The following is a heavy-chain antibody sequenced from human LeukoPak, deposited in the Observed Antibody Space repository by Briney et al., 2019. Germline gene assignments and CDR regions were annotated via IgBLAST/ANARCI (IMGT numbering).Heavy chain of an antibody. Sequence: PSETLSLTCTVSGGSISSYYWSWFRQPPGKGLAWIGYIYYSGSTNYNPSLTSRVTISVDTSKNQFSLKLSSVTAADTAVYYCARGEGRRYYDFWSGYFYFDYWGQGTLVTVSS. D-gene: IGHD3-3*01. J-gene: IGHJ4*02. CDR2: IYYSGST. V-gene: IGHV4-59*01. CDR3: ARGEGRRYYDFWSGYFYFDY. CDR1: GGSISSYY.